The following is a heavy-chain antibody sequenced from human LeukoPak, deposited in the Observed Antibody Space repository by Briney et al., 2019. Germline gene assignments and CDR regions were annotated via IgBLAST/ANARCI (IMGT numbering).Heavy chain of an antibody. CDR2: ISYDGINK. CDR1: GFTFSSYA. V-gene: IGHV3-30-3*01. Sequence: GRSLRLSCAASGFTFSSYAMHWVRQAPGKGLEWVAVISYDGINKYYADSVKGRFTISRDYSKNTLYLQMNSLRAEDTAVYYCARDQQWLVFGSYYFDYWGQGTLVTVSS. J-gene: IGHJ4*02. CDR3: ARDQQWLVFGSYYFDY. D-gene: IGHD6-19*01.